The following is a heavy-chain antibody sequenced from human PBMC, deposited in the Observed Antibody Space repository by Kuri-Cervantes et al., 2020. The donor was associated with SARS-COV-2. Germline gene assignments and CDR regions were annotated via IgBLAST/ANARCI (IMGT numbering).Heavy chain of an antibody. D-gene: IGHD3-3*01. CDR2: IYYSGST. V-gene: IGHV4-39*07. Sequence: GSLRLSCTVSGGTISSSSYYWGWIRQPPGKGLEWIGRIYYSGSTYYNPSLKSRVTITVDTSKNQFSLKLSSVTAADPAVYYCARGRPKDTIFTPMGSWFDPWGQGTRVTGYS. CDR3: ARGRPKDTIFTPMGSWFDP. J-gene: IGHJ5*02. CDR1: GGTISSSSYY.